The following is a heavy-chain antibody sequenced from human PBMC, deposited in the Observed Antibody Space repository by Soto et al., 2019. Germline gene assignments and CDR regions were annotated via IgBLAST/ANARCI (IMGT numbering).Heavy chain of an antibody. CDR3: ARHTTSRSRYMDV. Sequence: SETLSLTCTVSGGSISSSSYYWGWIRQPPGKGLEWIGSIYYSGSTYYNPSLKSRVTISVDTSKNQFSLKLSSVTAADTAVYYCARHTTSRSRYMDVWGKGNTVTVSS. J-gene: IGHJ6*03. CDR2: IYYSGST. D-gene: IGHD1-1*01. CDR1: GGSISSSSYY. V-gene: IGHV4-39*01.